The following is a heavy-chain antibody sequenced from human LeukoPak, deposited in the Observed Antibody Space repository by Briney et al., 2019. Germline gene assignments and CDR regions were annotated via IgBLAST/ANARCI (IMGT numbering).Heavy chain of an antibody. V-gene: IGHV4-39*07. J-gene: IGHJ4*02. CDR2: IYYSGST. D-gene: IGHD3-10*01. CDR3: ARGRIEAMVRGVNPFDY. CDR1: GGSISSSNHY. Sequence: SETLSLTCTVSGGSISSSNHYWGRIRQPPGKGLEWIGSIYYSGSTYYNPSLKSRVTISLDTSKNQFSLKLSSVTAADTAVYYCARGRIEAMVRGVNPFDYWGQGTLVTVSS.